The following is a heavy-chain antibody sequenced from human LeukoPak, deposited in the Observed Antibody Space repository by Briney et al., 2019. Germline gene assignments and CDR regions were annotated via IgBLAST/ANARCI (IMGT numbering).Heavy chain of an antibody. V-gene: IGHV1-18*01. D-gene: IGHD6-19*01. CDR2: ISAYNGNT. CDR3: ARAGYDSEYSSGWYVDY. Sequence: ASVKVSCKASGYTFTSYGISWVRQAPGQGFEWMGWISAYNGNTNYAQKLQGRVTMTTDTSTSTAYMELRSLRSDDTAVYYCARAGYDSEYSSGWYVDYWGQGTLVTVSS. J-gene: IGHJ4*02. CDR1: GYTFTSYG.